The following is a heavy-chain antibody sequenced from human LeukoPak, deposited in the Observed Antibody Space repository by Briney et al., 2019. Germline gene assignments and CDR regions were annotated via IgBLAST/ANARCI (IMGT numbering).Heavy chain of an antibody. Sequence: PSETLSLTCAVYGGSFSGYYWSWIRQPPGKGLEWIGEINHSGSTNYNPSLKSRVTISVDTSKNQFSLKLSSVTAADTAVYYCARQVNSGYDRGDSYGMDVWGQGTTVTVSS. D-gene: IGHD5-12*01. V-gene: IGHV4-34*01. CDR2: INHSGST. CDR1: GGSFSGYY. J-gene: IGHJ6*02. CDR3: ARQVNSGYDRGDSYGMDV.